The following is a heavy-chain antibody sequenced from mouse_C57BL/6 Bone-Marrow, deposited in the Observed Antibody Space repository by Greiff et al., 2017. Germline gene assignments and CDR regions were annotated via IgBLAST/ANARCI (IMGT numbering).Heavy chain of an antibody. CDR3: ARRIYYDYDGGGFDY. J-gene: IGHJ2*01. D-gene: IGHD2-4*01. V-gene: IGHV1-18*01. CDR2: INPNNGGT. CDR1: GYTFTDYN. Sequence: EVKLQESGPELVKPGASVKIPCKASGYTFTDYNMDWVKQSHGKSLEWIGDINPNNGGTIYNQKFKGKATLTVDKSSSTAYMELRSLTSEDTAVYYCARRIYYDYDGGGFDYWGQGTTLTVSS.